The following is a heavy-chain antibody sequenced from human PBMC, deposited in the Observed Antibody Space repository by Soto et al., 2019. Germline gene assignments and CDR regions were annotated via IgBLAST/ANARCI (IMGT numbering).Heavy chain of an antibody. CDR3: ARRARPDFYYMDV. D-gene: IGHD6-6*01. CDR2: ISSNGVGT. V-gene: IGHV3-64*01. CDR1: GFTLSGSA. J-gene: IGHJ6*03. Sequence: GSLXLSFAASGFTLSGSAMDWVRHAPGKGLEYVSGISSNGVGTYYANSVQGRFTISRDNSKNTVYLQMGSLRPEDMAVYYCARRARPDFYYMDVWGKGTTVTVSS.